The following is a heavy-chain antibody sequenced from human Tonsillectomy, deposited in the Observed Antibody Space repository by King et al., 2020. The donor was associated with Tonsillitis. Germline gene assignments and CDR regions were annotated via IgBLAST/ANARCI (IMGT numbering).Heavy chain of an antibody. CDR1: GFTFSSYW. D-gene: IGHD6-6*01. Sequence: VQLVESGGGLVQPGGSLRLSCAASGFTFSSYWMSWVRQAPGKGLEWGANIKQDGSDKYYVDSVKGRFTISRDNAKNSLYLQMNSLRAEDTAVYYCAFGIPSSDLGAFDIWGQGTMVTVSS. V-gene: IGHV3-7*01. CDR2: IKQDGSDK. CDR3: AFGIPSSDLGAFDI. J-gene: IGHJ3*02.